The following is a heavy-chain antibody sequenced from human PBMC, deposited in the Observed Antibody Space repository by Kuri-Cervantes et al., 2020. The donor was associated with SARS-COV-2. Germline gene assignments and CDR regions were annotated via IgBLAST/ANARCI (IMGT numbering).Heavy chain of an antibody. D-gene: IGHD3-22*01. CDR3: ARDRSDSSGYFDY. CDR1: GFTFSSYA. V-gene: IGHV3-48*04. CDR2: ISSSGSTI. J-gene: IGHJ4*02. Sequence: GESLKISCAASGFTFSSYAMSWVRQAPGKGLEWVSYISSSGSTIYYADSVKGRFTISRDNAKNSLYLQMNSLRAEDTAVYYCARDRSDSSGYFDYWGQGTLVTVSS.